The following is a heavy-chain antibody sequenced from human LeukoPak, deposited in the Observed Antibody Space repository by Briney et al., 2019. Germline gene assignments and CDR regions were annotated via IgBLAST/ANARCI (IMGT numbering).Heavy chain of an antibody. CDR3: ARDRKVVPGNWFEP. D-gene: IGHD2-2*01. V-gene: IGHV1-69*05. Sequence: SAKVSCKASGGTFSSYAISWVRQAPGQGLEWMGGIIPIFGTANYAQKFQGRVTITTDESTSTAYMELSSLRSEDTAVYYCARDRKVVPGNWFEPWGPGTLVTVSS. CDR1: GGTFSSYA. J-gene: IGHJ5*02. CDR2: IIPIFGTA.